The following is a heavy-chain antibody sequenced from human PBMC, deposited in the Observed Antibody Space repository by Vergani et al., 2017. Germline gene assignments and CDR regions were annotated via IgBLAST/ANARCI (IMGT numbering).Heavy chain of an antibody. J-gene: IGHJ4*02. CDR3: ARSQIYYGAESPDY. V-gene: IGHV4-59*02. Sequence: QVKLQESGPGLVKPSETLSLTCTVSGASVNSYYWSWIRQPPGKGLEWMGYVSFRGDTLYDPSVKGRMTISLNTSSNQFSLYLTSVTAADTAVYYCARSQIYYGAESPDYWGQGTLVTVSS. CDR2: VSFRGDT. D-gene: IGHD3-10*01. CDR1: GASVNSYY.